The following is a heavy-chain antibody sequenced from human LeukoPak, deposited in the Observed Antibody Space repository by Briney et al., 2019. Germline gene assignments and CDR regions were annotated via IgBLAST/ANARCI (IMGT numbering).Heavy chain of an antibody. V-gene: IGHV4-59*08. CDR3: ARLGTGDFWSGYYPFLTGYGMDV. D-gene: IGHD3-3*01. Sequence: SETLSLTCTVSGGSISSYYWSWIRQPPGKGLEWIGYIYYSGSTNYNPSLKSRVTISVDTSKNQFSLELSSVTAADTAVYYCARLGTGDFWSGYYPFLTGYGMDVWGQGTTVTVSS. CDR2: IYYSGST. CDR1: GGSISSYY. J-gene: IGHJ6*02.